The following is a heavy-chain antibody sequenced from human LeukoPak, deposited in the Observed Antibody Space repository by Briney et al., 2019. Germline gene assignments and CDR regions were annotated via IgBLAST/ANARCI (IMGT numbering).Heavy chain of an antibody. CDR2: IFSSGST. J-gene: IGHJ4*02. D-gene: IGHD3-22*01. CDR1: GGSISGYY. Sequence: SETLSLTCTVSGGSISGYYWSWIRQPPWKGLQWIGYIFSSGSTNYNPSLKSRVTISEDTSVNQFSLKLSSVTAADTAVYYCARHYYDRSDSYSFDYWGQGTLVTVSS. CDR3: ARHYYDRSDSYSFDY. V-gene: IGHV4-59*08.